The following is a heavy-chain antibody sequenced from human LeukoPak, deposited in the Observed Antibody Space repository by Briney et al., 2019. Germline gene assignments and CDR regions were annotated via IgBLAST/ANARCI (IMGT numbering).Heavy chain of an antibody. CDR1: GGSFSGYH. CDR3: ARDPTTVVTTPYYFDF. CDR2: INDRGHT. J-gene: IGHJ4*02. Sequence: SETLSLTCAVHGGSFSGYHWNWIRQSPGKGLEWIGEINDRGHTNYNPSLESRVTISVDTSKKQFSLKLNSVTAADTAVYYCARDPTTVVTTPYYFDFWGQATLVTVSS. V-gene: IGHV4-34*01. D-gene: IGHD4-23*01.